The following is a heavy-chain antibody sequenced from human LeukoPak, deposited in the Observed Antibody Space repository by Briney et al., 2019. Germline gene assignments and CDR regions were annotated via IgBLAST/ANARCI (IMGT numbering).Heavy chain of an antibody. CDR3: ARDRRSGCYED. Sequence: SVNVSSKASGYTFTSYDINCERHATRHGLEWMGWISAYNGNTNYAQKLQGRVTMTTDTSTSTAYMELRSLRSDDTAVYYCARDRRSGCYEDWGQGTLVTVSS. CDR1: GYTFTSYD. D-gene: IGHD3-10*01. V-gene: IGHV1-18*01. CDR2: ISAYNGNT. J-gene: IGHJ4*02.